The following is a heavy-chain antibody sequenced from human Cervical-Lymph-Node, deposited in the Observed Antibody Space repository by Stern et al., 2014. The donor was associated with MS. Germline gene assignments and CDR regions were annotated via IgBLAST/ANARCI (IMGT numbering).Heavy chain of an antibody. V-gene: IGHV3-21*01. CDR2: ITSSSAYI. D-gene: IGHD6-19*01. CDR3: ARTSSGWYSGWFDP. CDR1: GFAFNTYI. Sequence: MQLVQSGGGLVKPGGSLRLSCAASGFAFNTYIMNWVRQAPRKGLEWVSSITSSSAYIYYADSVRGRFTISRDNARNSLYLQMNSLSADDTAVYYCARTSSGWYSGWFDPWGQGTLVTVSS. J-gene: IGHJ5*02.